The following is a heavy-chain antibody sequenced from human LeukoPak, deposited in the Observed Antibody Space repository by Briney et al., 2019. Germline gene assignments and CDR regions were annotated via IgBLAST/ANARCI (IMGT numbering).Heavy chain of an antibody. CDR2: IRSKANSYAT. CDR3: ARDRAIILFGAFDI. Sequence: QAGGSLRLSCAASGVTFSGSAMHWVRQASGKGLEWVGRIRSKANSYATAYAAPVKGRFTISRDDSKNTAYLQMNSLKTEDTAVYYCARDRAIILFGAFDIWGQGTMVTVSS. CDR1: GVTFSGSA. V-gene: IGHV3-73*01. J-gene: IGHJ3*02. D-gene: IGHD3-3*01.